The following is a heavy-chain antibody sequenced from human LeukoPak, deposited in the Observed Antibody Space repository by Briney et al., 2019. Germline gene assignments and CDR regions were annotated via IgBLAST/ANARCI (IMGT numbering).Heavy chain of an antibody. CDR1: GFTFSSYS. D-gene: IGHD3-3*01. CDR3: AREPPYDFWSGYHFGYFAY. J-gene: IGHJ4*02. V-gene: IGHV3-48*01. Sequence: GGSLRLSCAASGFTFSSYSMNWVSQAPGKGLEWVSYISSGSSTIYYADSVKGRFTISRDNAKNSLYLQMNSLRAEDTAVYYCAREPPYDFWSGYHFGYFAYWGQGTLVTVSS. CDR2: ISSGSSTI.